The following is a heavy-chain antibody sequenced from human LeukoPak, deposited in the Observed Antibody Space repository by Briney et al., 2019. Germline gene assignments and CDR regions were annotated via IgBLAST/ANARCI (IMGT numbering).Heavy chain of an antibody. J-gene: IGHJ4*02. CDR2: ISGSGGST. V-gene: IGHV3-23*01. Sequence: PGGSLRLSCAASGFTFSSYATSWVRQAPGKGLEWVSAISGSGGSTYYADSVKGRFTISRDNSKNTLYLQMNSLRAEDTAVYYCANNVNTYYDILTGYFYFDYWGQGTLVTVSS. CDR3: ANNVNTYYDILTGYFYFDY. CDR1: GFTFSSYA. D-gene: IGHD3-9*01.